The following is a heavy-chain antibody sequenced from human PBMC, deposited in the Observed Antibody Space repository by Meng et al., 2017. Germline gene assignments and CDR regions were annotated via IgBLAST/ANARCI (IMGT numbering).Heavy chain of an antibody. Sequence: QVQRQQGVAGVLEPAAAPSLTCAGYGGSYSFSYWSWLSQPQGKGLELIGEINHSGSTNYTPSLKSRLTISVETCKKHFSLKLSSVTAAETAVYYCARCRHTAMAKYNWFDHWGQGTLVTVSS. J-gene: IGHJ5*02. CDR2: INHSGST. CDR1: GGSYSFSY. D-gene: IGHD5-18*01. V-gene: IGHV4-34*01. CDR3: ARCRHTAMAKYNWFDH.